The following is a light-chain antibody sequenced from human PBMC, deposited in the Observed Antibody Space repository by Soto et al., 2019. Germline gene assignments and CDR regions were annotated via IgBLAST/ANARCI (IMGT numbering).Light chain of an antibody. CDR2: SAS. V-gene: IGKV1-12*01. CDR1: QGINSW. J-gene: IGKJ4*01. CDR3: QKANTFALT. Sequence: DIPMTQSPSSVSASVGDRVTITCRASQGINSWLAWYQQKSGKAPKLLIYSASSLVSGVPSRLSGSGSGTEFTLTISSLQPEDFATYYCQKANTFALTFGGGTKVEIK.